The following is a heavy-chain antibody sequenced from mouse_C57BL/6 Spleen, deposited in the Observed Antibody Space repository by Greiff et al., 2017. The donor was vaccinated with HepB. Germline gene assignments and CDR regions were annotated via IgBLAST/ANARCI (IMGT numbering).Heavy chain of an antibody. CDR1: GYAFTNYL. V-gene: IGHV1-54*01. D-gene: IGHD4-1*01. CDR2: INPGSGGT. CDR3: ARSDWDAFDY. J-gene: IGHJ2*01. Sequence: QVQLQQSGAELVRPGTSVKVSCKASGYAFTNYLIEWVKQRPGQGLEWIGVINPGSGGTNYNEKFKGKATLTADKSSSTAYMQLSSLTSEDSAVYFCARSDWDAFDYWGQGTTLTVSS.